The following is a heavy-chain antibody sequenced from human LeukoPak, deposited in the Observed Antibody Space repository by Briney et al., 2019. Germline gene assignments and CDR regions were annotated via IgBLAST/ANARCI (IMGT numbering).Heavy chain of an antibody. Sequence: GGAPRLSLATPGFTLSCYSMHWGRQGPGQGVEGGGVISYDGSNKYYADSVKGRFTISRDNSKNTLYLQMNSLRGEDTAVYYCAKDGDTMSGTYYYDMDVWGKGTTVTIS. CDR3: AKDGDTMSGTYYYDMDV. CDR2: ISYDGSNK. J-gene: IGHJ6*03. CDR1: GFTLSCYS. D-gene: IGHD1-26*01. V-gene: IGHV3-30*04.